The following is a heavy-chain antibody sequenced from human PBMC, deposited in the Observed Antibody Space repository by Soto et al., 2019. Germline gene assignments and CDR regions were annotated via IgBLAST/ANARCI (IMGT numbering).Heavy chain of an antibody. CDR1: GFTFSSYA. Sequence: GGSLRLSCAASGFTFSSYAMHWVRQAPGKWLEWVAFISYDGSNKYYADSVKGRFTISRDNSKNTLYLQMNGLRAEDTAVYYCARDPGDYYDSSGYGSYFDYWGQGXLVT. CDR2: ISYDGSNK. J-gene: IGHJ4*02. D-gene: IGHD3-22*01. CDR3: ARDPGDYYDSSGYGSYFDY. V-gene: IGHV3-30-3*01.